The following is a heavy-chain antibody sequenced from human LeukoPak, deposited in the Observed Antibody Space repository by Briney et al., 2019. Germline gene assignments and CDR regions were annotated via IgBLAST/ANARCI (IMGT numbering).Heavy chain of an antibody. V-gene: IGHV3-21*01. J-gene: IGHJ4*02. CDR2: ISSSSSYI. Sequence: GGSLRPSCAASGFTFSSYSMKWVRQAPGKGLEWVSSISSSSSYIYYADSVKGRFTISRDNAKNSLYLQMNSLRAEDTAVYYCARDGSEMATIGPTLVDYFDYWGQGTLVTVSS. D-gene: IGHD5-24*01. CDR3: ARDGSEMATIGPTLVDYFDY. CDR1: GFTFSSYS.